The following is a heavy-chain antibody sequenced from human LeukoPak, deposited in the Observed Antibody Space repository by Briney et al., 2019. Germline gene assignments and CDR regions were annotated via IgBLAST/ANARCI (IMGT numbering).Heavy chain of an antibody. CDR1: GVSISSSSYY. V-gene: IGHV4-39*01. J-gene: IGHJ4*02. CDR3: ARGAAHGDYGN. D-gene: IGHD4-17*01. CDR2: IYYSGST. Sequence: SETLSLTCTVSGVSISSSSYYWGWLRQPPGKGLEWIGSIYYSGSTYYNPSLKSRISISVDTSKKQFSLKLTSVTAADTAVYYCARGAAHGDYGNWGQGTLVSVSS.